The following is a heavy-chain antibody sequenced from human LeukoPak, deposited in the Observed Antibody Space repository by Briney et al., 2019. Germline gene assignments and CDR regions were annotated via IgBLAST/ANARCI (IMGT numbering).Heavy chain of an antibody. CDR3: ARNSGSFLDY. V-gene: IGHV4-34*01. D-gene: IGHD1-26*01. CDR1: GGSFSGYY. Sequence: SETLSLTCAVYGGSFSGYYWSWIRQPPGKGLEWIGEINHSGSTNYNPSLKSRVTISVDTSKNQFSLKLSSVTAADTAVYYCARNSGSFLDYWGQGTLVTVSS. J-gene: IGHJ4*02. CDR2: INHSGST.